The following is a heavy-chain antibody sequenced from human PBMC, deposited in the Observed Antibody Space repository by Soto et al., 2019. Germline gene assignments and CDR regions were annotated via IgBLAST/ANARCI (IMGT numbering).Heavy chain of an antibody. V-gene: IGHV4-59*01. J-gene: IGHJ4*02. CDR1: ISSFSSYY. Sequence: ETLSLTGTVSISSFSSYYWNWIRQSPGKGLEWIGYIYYSGYTNYNPSLKSRITISVDTSKNQFSLKLSSVTPADTAVYYCAGGGMTTVPYWGQGTLVTVSS. D-gene: IGHD4-17*01. CDR3: AGGGMTTVPY. CDR2: IYYSGYT.